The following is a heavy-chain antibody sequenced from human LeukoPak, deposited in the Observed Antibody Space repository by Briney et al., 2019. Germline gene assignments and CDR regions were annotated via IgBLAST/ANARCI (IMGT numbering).Heavy chain of an antibody. V-gene: IGHV4-30-2*01. CDR1: GASITSGDYS. CDR3: AREPRITGTTSRYYYMDV. CDR2: IYHTGNT. Sequence: PSETLSLTCAVSGASITSGDYSWNWMRQPPGKGLEWIGYIYHTGNTYYNPSLKSRVTISVDTSKNQFSLKLSSVTAADTAVYYCAREPRITGTTSRYYYMDVWGKGTTVTVSS. D-gene: IGHD1-7*01. J-gene: IGHJ6*03.